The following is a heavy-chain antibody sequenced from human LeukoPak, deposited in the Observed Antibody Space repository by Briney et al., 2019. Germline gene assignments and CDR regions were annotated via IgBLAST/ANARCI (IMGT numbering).Heavy chain of an antibody. CDR2: MNPKSGGT. D-gene: IGHD3-3*01. Sequence: ASVKVSCKASGYTFTGYYVHWVRQAPGQGLEWMGWMNPKSGGTNYAQKFEARVTMTRDTSISTAYMELSRLRSDDTAVYYCARVLDFWSGLDAFDIWGQGTMVTVSS. CDR3: ARVLDFWSGLDAFDI. J-gene: IGHJ3*02. V-gene: IGHV1-2*02. CDR1: GYTFTGYY.